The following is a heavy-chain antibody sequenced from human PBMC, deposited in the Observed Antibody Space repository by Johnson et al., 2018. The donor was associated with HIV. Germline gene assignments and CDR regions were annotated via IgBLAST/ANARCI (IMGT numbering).Heavy chain of an antibody. Sequence: VQLVESGGGVVQPGRSLRLSCAASGFTFSSYAMHWVRQAPGKGLEWVAFIRYDGSNKYYADSVKGRFTISRDNSKNTLYLQMNSLRAEDTAVYYCASWHGDYGNAFDIWGQGTMVTVSS. V-gene: IGHV3-33*08. D-gene: IGHD4-17*01. CDR2: IRYDGSNK. CDR1: GFTFSSYA. CDR3: ASWHGDYGNAFDI. J-gene: IGHJ3*02.